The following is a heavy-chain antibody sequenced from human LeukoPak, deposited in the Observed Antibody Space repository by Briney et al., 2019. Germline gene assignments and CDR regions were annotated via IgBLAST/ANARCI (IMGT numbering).Heavy chain of an antibody. D-gene: IGHD3-22*01. CDR3: ARGTPHNYYDSSDWGYSDY. V-gene: IGHV4-59*01. CDR1: GGSISSYY. Sequence: SETLSLTCTVSGGSISSYYWSWIRQPPGKGLEWIGYIYYSGSTNYNPSLKSRVTISVDTSKNQFSPKLSSVTAADTAVYYCARGTPHNYYDSSDWGYSDYWGQGTLVTVSS. CDR2: IYYSGST. J-gene: IGHJ4*02.